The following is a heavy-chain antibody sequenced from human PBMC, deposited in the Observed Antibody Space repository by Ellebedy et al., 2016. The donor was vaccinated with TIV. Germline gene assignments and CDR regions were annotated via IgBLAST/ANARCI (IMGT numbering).Heavy chain of an antibody. J-gene: IGHJ6*02. CDR3: ARASRGMDV. CDR2: IKTDGSEK. V-gene: IGHV3-7*01. Sequence: GESLKISCAASGFTFSNYWMGWVRQSPERGLEWVANIKTDGSEKAYVDSLKGRFTISRDNAKNSLYLQMNSLRGNDTAVYYCARASRGMDVWGQGTTVTVSS. CDR1: GFTFSNYW.